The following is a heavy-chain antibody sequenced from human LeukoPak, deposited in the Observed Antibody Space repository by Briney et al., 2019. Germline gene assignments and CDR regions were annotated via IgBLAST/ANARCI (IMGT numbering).Heavy chain of an antibody. CDR2: INHSGGT. CDR3: ASHIAARPSDWFDP. CDR1: GGSFSGYY. D-gene: IGHD6-6*01. V-gene: IGHV4-34*01. J-gene: IGHJ5*02. Sequence: SETLSLTCAVYGGSFSGYYWSWIRQLPGKRLEWIGEINHSGGTNYNPSLKSRVTISVDTSKNQFSLKLSSVTAADTAVYYCASHIAARPSDWFDPWGQGTLVTVSS.